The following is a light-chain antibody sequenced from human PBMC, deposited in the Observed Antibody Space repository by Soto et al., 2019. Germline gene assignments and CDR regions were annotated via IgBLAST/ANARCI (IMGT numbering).Light chain of an antibody. CDR2: DTD. CDR1: SSKVGFNY. CDR3: GAWDNSLSAGV. V-gene: IGLV1-51*01. J-gene: IGLJ2*01. Sequence: QSVLTQPPSVSAAPGEKVTISCSGSSSKVGFNYVSWYQQFPGTAPKLLIYDTDKRPSGIPDRFSGSKSGTSATLDITGFQTGDEADYYCGAWDNSLSAGVFGGGTKVTVL.